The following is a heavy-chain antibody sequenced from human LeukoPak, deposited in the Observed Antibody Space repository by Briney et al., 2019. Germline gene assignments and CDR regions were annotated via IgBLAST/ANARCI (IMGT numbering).Heavy chain of an antibody. CDR2: IYYSGST. D-gene: IGHD3-3*01. Sequence: SETLSLTCTVSGGSISSYYWSWIRQPPGKGLEWIGYIYYSGSTNYDPSLKSRVTISVDTSKNQFSLKLSSVTAADTAVYYCARASLITIFGVVIIEYFDYWGQGTLVTVSS. J-gene: IGHJ4*02. CDR1: GGSISSYY. CDR3: ARASLITIFGVVIIEYFDY. V-gene: IGHV4-59*01.